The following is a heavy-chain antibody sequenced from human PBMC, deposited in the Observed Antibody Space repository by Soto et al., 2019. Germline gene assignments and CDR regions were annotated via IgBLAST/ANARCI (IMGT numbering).Heavy chain of an antibody. Sequence: GGSLRLSCAASGFTFSSYAMHWVRQAPGKGLEWVAVISYDGSNKYYADSVKGRFTISRDNSKNTLYLQMNSLRAEDTAVYYCARDFTDGSGSYYTQYYYGMDVWGQGTTVTVSS. D-gene: IGHD3-10*01. V-gene: IGHV3-30-3*01. CDR2: ISYDGSNK. CDR1: GFTFSSYA. J-gene: IGHJ6*02. CDR3: ARDFTDGSGSYYTQYYYGMDV.